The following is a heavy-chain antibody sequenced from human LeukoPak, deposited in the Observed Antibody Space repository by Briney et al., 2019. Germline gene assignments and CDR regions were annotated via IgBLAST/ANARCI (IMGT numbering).Heavy chain of an antibody. J-gene: IGHJ4*02. Sequence: GGSLRLSCASSGFTFRRYDMNWVRQAPGKGLEWVSFISSSMISIHYADSVQGRFTISRDNARNILYLQMTSLRAEDTAVYYCARVNRGYSYGALDYWGQGTLVTVSS. CDR1: GFTFRRYD. D-gene: IGHD5-18*01. CDR2: ISSSMISI. CDR3: ARVNRGYSYGALDY. V-gene: IGHV3-21*01.